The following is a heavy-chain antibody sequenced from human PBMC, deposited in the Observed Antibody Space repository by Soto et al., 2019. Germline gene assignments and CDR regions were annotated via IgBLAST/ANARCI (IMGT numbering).Heavy chain of an antibody. V-gene: IGHV4-30-2*01. CDR2: IYHSGST. CDR3: ARDSPRYCSSTSCSPLGFDP. Sequence: SETLSLTCAVSGGSISSGGYSWSWIRQPPGKGLEWIGYIYHSGSTYYNPSLKSRVTISVDRSKNQFSLKLSSVTAADTAVYYCARDSPRYCSSTSCSPLGFDPWGQGTLVTVSS. D-gene: IGHD2-2*01. CDR1: GGSISSGGYS. J-gene: IGHJ5*02.